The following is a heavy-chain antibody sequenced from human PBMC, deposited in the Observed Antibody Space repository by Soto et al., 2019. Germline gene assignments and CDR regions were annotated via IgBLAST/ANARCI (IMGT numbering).Heavy chain of an antibody. CDR2: ISGSGGST. D-gene: IGHD1-26*01. V-gene: IGHV3-23*01. CDR3: AKGEEWELLRRVLDY. J-gene: IGHJ4*02. CDR1: GFTFSSYA. Sequence: EVQLLESGGGLVQPGGSLRLSCAASGFTFSSYAMSWVRQAPGKGLEWVSAISGSGGSTYYADSVKGRFTISRDNSKNTLYLQMNSRRAEDTAVYYCAKGEEWELLRRVLDYWGQGTLVTVSS.